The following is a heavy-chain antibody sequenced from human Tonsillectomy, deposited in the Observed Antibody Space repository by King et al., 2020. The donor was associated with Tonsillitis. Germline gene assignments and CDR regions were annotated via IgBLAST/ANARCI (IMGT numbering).Heavy chain of an antibody. CDR3: EGRGTTARNYDFWSGYYTGVFDY. D-gene: IGHD3-3*01. Sequence: QLVESGGGLVQPGGSLRLSCAASGFTFSSYSMNWVRQAPGKGLEWVSYISSSSRTIYYADSVKGRFTISRDNAKSSLYLQMNSLRDEDTAVYYCEGRGTTARNYDFWSGYYTGVFDYWGQGTLVTVSS. J-gene: IGHJ4*02. CDR2: ISSSSRTI. CDR1: GFTFSSYS. V-gene: IGHV3-48*02.